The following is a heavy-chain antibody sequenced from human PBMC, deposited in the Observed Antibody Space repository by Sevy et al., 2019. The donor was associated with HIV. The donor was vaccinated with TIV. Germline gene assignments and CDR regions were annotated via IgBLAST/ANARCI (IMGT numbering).Heavy chain of an antibody. CDR2: MNPDSGRR. J-gene: IGHJ6*02. CDR3: ARADLDSSTFFYYYGMDV. Sequence: ASVKVSCKASGYTLSSYDINWVRQATGQGLEWMGWMNPDSGRRGYAPKFQGRVTMTTNTSIGTAYMELRSLRSEDWAVYYCARADLDSSTFFYYYGMDVWGQGTTVTVSS. V-gene: IGHV1-8*01. D-gene: IGHD6-13*01. CDR1: GYTLSSYD.